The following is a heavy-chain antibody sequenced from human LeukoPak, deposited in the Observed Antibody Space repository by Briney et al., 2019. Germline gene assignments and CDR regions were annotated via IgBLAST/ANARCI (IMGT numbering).Heavy chain of an antibody. Sequence: GASVKVSCKASGYTFISYYMHWVRQAPGQGLEWMGTINPSGGSTSYAQKFQGRVTMTRDTSTGTVYMELSSLRSEDTAVYYCVRAARDGYNHDGYFDYWGQGTLVTVSS. CDR2: INPSGGST. CDR1: GYTFISYY. CDR3: VRAARDGYNHDGYFDY. V-gene: IGHV1-46*01. J-gene: IGHJ4*02. D-gene: IGHD5-24*01.